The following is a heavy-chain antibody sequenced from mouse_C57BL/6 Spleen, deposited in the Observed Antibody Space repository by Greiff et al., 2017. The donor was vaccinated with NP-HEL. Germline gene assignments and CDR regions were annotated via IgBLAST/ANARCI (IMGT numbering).Heavy chain of an antibody. CDR1: GFTFSDYG. CDR3: ARGTGAFWCAY. V-gene: IGHV5-17*01. Sequence: EVKLVESGGGLVKPGGSLKLSCAASGFTFSDYGMHWVRQAPEKGLEWVAYISSGSSTIYYADTVKGRFTISRDNAKNTLFLQMTSLRSEDTAMYYCARGTGAFWCAYWGQGTLVTVSA. J-gene: IGHJ3*01. CDR2: ISSGSSTI. D-gene: IGHD4-1*01.